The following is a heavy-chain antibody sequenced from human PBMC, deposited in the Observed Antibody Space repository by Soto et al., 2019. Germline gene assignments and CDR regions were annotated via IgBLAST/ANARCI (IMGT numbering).Heavy chain of an antibody. CDR3: ARQVGGVVPAAGEGMDV. J-gene: IGHJ6*02. CDR2: IYYSGST. CDR1: GGSISSSSYY. D-gene: IGHD2-2*01. V-gene: IGHV4-39*01. Sequence: QLQLQESGPGLVKPSETLSLTCTVSGGSISSSSYYWGWIRQPPGKGLEWIGSIYYSGSTYYNPSLKSRVTISVDTSKNQFSLKLSSVTAADTAVYYCARQVGGVVPAAGEGMDVWGQGTTVTVSS.